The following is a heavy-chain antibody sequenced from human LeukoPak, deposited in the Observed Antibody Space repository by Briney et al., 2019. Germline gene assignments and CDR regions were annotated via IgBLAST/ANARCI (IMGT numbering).Heavy chain of an antibody. CDR2: ISGSGGST. D-gene: IGHD3/OR15-3a*01. CDR1: GFTFSSYA. V-gene: IGHV3-23*01. CDR3: VKWTGYGMY. J-gene: IGHJ4*02. Sequence: PGGSLRLSCAASGFTFSSYAMTWVRQAPGKGLEWVSGISGSGGSTYYADSVKGRFTISRDNSKNTLYLQMNSLRADDTAVYYCVKWTGYGMYWGQGTLVTVSS.